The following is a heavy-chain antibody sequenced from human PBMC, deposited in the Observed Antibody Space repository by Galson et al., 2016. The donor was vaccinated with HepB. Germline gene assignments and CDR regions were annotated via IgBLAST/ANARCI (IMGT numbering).Heavy chain of an antibody. J-gene: IGHJ4*02. CDR3: ARGVGYGSGSHFDY. CDR1: GFTFSSYG. D-gene: IGHD3-10*01. CDR2: IWYDGSNK. V-gene: IGHV3-33*01. Sequence: SLRLSCAASGFTFSSYGMHWVRRAPGKGLEWMAVIWYDGSNKYYADSVKGRFTISRDNSKNALYLQMNSLRAEDTAVYYCARGVGYGSGSHFDYWGQGTLVTVSS.